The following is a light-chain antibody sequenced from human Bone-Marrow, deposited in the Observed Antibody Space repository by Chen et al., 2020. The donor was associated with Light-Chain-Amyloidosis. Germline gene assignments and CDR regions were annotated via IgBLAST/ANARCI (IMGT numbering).Light chain of an antibody. CDR2: DDV. CDR3: QVWDNSGGRLVV. J-gene: IGLJ2*01. CDR1: NIGTKP. V-gene: IGLV3-21*02. Sequence: SYVLTQPPSVSVAPGQTARITCGGPNIGTKPVHWYQQKPGRAPLVVVFDDVYRPPGIPERFSGSTSGNTATLTISRVEAADEADYYCQVWDNSGGRLVVFGGGTKLTVL.